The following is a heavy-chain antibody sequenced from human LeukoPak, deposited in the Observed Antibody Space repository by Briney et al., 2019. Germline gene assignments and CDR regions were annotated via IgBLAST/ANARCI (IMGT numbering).Heavy chain of an antibody. J-gene: IGHJ6*02. CDR2: ISAYNGNT. CDR3: ARDSGGFLEWFSSYYYYGMDV. D-gene: IGHD3-3*01. V-gene: IGHV1-18*01. Sequence: ASVKVSCKASGYTFTSYGISWVRQAPGQGLEWMGWISAYNGNTNYAQKLQGRVTMTTDTSTSTAHMELRSLRSDDTAVYYCARDSGGFLEWFSSYYYYGMDVWGQGTTVTVSS. CDR1: GYTFTSYG.